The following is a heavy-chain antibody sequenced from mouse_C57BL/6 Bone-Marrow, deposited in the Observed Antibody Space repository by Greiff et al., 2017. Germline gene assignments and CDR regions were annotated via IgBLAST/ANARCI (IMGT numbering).Heavy chain of an antibody. D-gene: IGHD2-4*01. CDR1: GFTFSDYY. Sequence: EVQLVESGGGLVQPGGSLKLSCAASGFTFSDYYMYWVRQTPEKRLEWVAYISNGGGSTYYPDTVKGRFTISRDNAKNTLYLQMSRLKSEDTAMYYCARHSDGNDYGFAYWGRGTLVTVSA. CDR2: ISNGGGST. J-gene: IGHJ3*01. CDR3: ARHSDGNDYGFAY. V-gene: IGHV5-12*01.